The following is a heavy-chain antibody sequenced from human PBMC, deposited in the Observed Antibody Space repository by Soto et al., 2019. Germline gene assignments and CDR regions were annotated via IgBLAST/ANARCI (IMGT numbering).Heavy chain of an antibody. CDR1: GGCIISGDYY. V-gene: IGHV4-30-4*01. D-gene: IGHD2-15*01. CDR2: IHYSGST. Sequence: QVQLQESGPGLVKPSQNLSLPCTVSGGCIISGDYYWSWIRQPPGKGLEWIGYIHYSGSTYYNPSIKSRVTISVDTSKNQFSLKLSSVTAADTAVYYCAREALGYCSGGSCNHPDGMDVWGQGTTVTVSS. CDR3: AREALGYCSGGSCNHPDGMDV. J-gene: IGHJ6*02.